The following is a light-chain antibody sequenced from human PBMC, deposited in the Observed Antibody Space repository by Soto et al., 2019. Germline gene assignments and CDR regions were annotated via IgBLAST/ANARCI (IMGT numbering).Light chain of an antibody. J-gene: IGLJ2*01. CDR2: SDN. V-gene: IGLV1-44*01. Sequence: ALTQPPSASGTPGQRVTISCSGSSSNIGSNTVNWYQQLPGSAPKLLIYSDNQRPSGVPDRFSGSKSGTSASLAISGLQSEDEADYYCAAWDDSLNAVVFGGGTKVTVL. CDR1: SSNIGSNT. CDR3: AAWDDSLNAVV.